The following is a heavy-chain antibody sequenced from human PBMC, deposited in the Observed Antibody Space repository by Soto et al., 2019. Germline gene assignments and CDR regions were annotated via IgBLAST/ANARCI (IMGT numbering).Heavy chain of an antibody. J-gene: IGHJ4*02. V-gene: IGHV4-34*01. CDR1: GGSFSGYY. Sequence: SETLSLTCAVYGGSFSGYYWSWIRQPPGKGLEWIGEINHSGSTNYNPSLKSRVTISVDTSKNQFSLKLSSVTAADTAAYYCARQPYSYGSSGFDYWGQGTLVTVSS. CDR3: ARQPYSYGSSGFDY. CDR2: INHSGST. D-gene: IGHD5-18*01.